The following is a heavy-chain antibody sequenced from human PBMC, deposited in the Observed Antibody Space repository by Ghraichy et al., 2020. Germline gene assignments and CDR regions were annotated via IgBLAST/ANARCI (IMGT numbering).Heavy chain of an antibody. CDR1: GFTFSSYS. J-gene: IGHJ4*02. D-gene: IGHD6-6*01. Sequence: GGSLRLSCAASGFTFSSYSMNWVRQAPGKGLEWVSSISSSSSYIYYADSVKGRFTISRDNAKNSLYLQMNSLRAEDTAVYYCARVFGSSSSGYYWGQGTLVTVSS. V-gene: IGHV3-21*01. CDR3: ARVFGSSSSGYY. CDR2: ISSSSSYI.